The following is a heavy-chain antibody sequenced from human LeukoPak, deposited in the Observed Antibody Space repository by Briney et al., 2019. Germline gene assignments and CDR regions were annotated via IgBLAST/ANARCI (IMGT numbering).Heavy chain of an antibody. CDR3: ARVPEQSYDYNMDV. Sequence: PGGSLRLSCAAPGFTFSDYYMSWIRQAPGKGLEWISYISSNGSTIYYADSVKGRFTISRDNAKNSLYLQMNSLRAEDTAVYYCARVPEQSYDYNMDVWGKGTTVTVSS. V-gene: IGHV3-11*04. CDR1: GFTFSDYY. J-gene: IGHJ6*03. D-gene: IGHD6-13*01. CDR2: ISSNGSTI.